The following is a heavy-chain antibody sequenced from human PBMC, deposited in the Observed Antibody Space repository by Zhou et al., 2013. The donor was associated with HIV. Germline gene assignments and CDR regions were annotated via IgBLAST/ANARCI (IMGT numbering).Heavy chain of an antibody. CDR3: ARGPTGGRSYLDY. CDR1: GFSFGSYS. J-gene: IGHJ4*02. CDR2: ISGYNGNT. V-gene: IGHV1-18*01. D-gene: IGHD7-27*01. Sequence: LVQSGAEIKKPGTSVKVSCQASGFSFGSYSFSWVRQGPGQRLEWMGWISGYNGNTVYAESFQDRLTLTGDIGTYLAHMELRNLTSDDTAFYYCARGPTGGRSYLDYWGQGTLVFVSS.